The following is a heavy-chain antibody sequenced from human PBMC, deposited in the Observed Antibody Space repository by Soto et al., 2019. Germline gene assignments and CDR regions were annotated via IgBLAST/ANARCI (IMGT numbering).Heavy chain of an antibody. V-gene: IGHV3-30*03. Sequence: QVQLVESGGGVVQPGRSLRLSCAVSGFTVSTYGMHWVRQAPGKGLEWVAVISRDGGTKYYADSVKGRFTISRDNSRNTLLLEMNSRRSDDMAVYYCTGEVASGYWGQGTLVTVSS. CDR2: ISRDGGTK. D-gene: IGHD2-8*02. CDR3: TGEVASGY. CDR1: GFTVSTYG. J-gene: IGHJ4*02.